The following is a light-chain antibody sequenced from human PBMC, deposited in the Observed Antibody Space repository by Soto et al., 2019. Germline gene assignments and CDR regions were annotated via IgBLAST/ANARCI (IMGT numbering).Light chain of an antibody. CDR3: SSYGASSTL. CDR2: DVS. V-gene: IGLV2-14*03. Sequence: QSALTQPASVSGSPGQSITIPCTGSSSDIGLYNHVSWYQQPPGKAPKLLIYDVSYRPSGISDRFSGSKSGNTASLTISGLQPEDEADYYCSSYGASSTLFGGGTKLTVL. CDR1: SSDIGLYNH. J-gene: IGLJ2*01.